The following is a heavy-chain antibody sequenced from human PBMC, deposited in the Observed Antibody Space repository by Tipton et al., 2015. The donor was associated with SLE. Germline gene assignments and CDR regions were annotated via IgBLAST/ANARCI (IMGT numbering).Heavy chain of an antibody. J-gene: IGHJ4*02. CDR3: ARNKAVAGTVVEY. CDR2: IYYSGGT. V-gene: IGHV4-59*11. D-gene: IGHD6-19*01. CDR1: CGSIKNHY. Sequence: TLSLTCIVSCGSIKNHYLSWFRQAPGMGLEWIGYIYYSGGTNYNPSLKSRVTMSVDKSKNQFSLKLTSLTAADTALYYCARNKAVAGTVVEYWGPGTLVTVSS.